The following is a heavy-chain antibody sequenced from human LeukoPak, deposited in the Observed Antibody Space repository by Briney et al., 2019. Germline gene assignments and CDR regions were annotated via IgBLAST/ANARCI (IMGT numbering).Heavy chain of an antibody. J-gene: IGHJ4*02. Sequence: GGSLRLSCAASGFTFSSYGMHWVRQAPGKGLEWVAVISYDGSNKYYADSVKGRFTISRDNSKNTLYLQMNSLRSDDTAVYYCARLGSSFSSSSRALGYWGQGTLVTVSS. CDR3: ARLGSSFSSSSRALGY. V-gene: IGHV3-30*03. D-gene: IGHD6-6*01. CDR1: GFTFSSYG. CDR2: ISYDGSNK.